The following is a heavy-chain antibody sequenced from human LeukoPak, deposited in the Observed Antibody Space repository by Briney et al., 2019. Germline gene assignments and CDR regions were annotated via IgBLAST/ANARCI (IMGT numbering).Heavy chain of an antibody. Sequence: GRSLRLSCAASGFTFSSYAMHWVRQAPGKGLEWVAVISYDGSNKYYADSVKGRLTISRDNSKNTLYLQMNSLRAEDTAVYYCAREHYGSGSYTRSLDYWGQGTLVTVSS. V-gene: IGHV3-30*04. J-gene: IGHJ4*02. CDR3: AREHYGSGSYTRSLDY. CDR1: GFTFSSYA. CDR2: ISYDGSNK. D-gene: IGHD3-10*01.